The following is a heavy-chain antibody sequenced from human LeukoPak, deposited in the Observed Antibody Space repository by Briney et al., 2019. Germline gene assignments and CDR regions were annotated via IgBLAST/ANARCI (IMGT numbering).Heavy chain of an antibody. CDR3: ARGFHGSGNS. CDR2: ISGDGITT. CDR1: GFTFSNYW. D-gene: IGHD3-10*01. J-gene: IGHJ4*01. V-gene: IGHV3-74*01. Sequence: RGGSLRLSCAASGFTFSNYWMYWVRQAPGRGPLWVSRISGDGITTYYAGSVKGRFTISRDNAKNTLYLQMHSLRAEDSAVYYCARGFHGSGNSWGHGTLVTVSS.